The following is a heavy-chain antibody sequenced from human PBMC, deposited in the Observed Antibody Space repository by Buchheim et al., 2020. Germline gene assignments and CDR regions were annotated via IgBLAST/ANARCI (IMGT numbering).Heavy chain of an antibody. J-gene: IGHJ5*02. CDR1: GGSFSGYY. D-gene: IGHD2-8*01. CDR3: TRGLPGYCANGVCYKYNWFDT. Sequence: QVQLQQWGAGLLKPSETLSLTCAVYGGSFSGYYWSWIRQPPGKGLEWIGEINHSGGTNYNPSLKSRVTISLDTSTNQFSLKLSSVTAADTAVYYCTRGLPGYCANGVCYKYNWFDTWGQGTL. V-gene: IGHV4-34*01. CDR2: INHSGGT.